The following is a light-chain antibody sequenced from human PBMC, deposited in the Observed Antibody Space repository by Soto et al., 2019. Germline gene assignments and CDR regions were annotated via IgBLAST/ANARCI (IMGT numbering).Light chain of an antibody. V-gene: IGKV3-20*01. J-gene: IGKJ1*01. CDR3: QQYGSSPWT. CDR2: GAS. CDR1: QSVSSSY. Sequence: EIGLTQSPGTLPLSPGERATLSCRASQSVSSSYLAWYQQKPGQAPRLLIYGASSTDTGIPDRFSGSGSGTDFNITISRLEPEDFAVYYCQQYGSSPWTFGQGTKVEIK.